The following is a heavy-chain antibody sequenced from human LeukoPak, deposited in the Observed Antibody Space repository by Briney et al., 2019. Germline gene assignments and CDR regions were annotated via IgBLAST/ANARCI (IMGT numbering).Heavy chain of an antibody. D-gene: IGHD3-16*02. Sequence: PSETLSLTCTVSGGSISSGSYYWSWIRQPAGKGLEWIGRIYTSGSTNYNPSLKSRVTISVDTSKNQFSLKLSSVTAADTAVYYCARISRTILRLGELSLFDSWGQGALVTVSS. J-gene: IGHJ5*01. CDR2: IYTSGST. V-gene: IGHV4-61*02. CDR1: GGSISSGSYY. CDR3: ARISRTILRLGELSLFDS.